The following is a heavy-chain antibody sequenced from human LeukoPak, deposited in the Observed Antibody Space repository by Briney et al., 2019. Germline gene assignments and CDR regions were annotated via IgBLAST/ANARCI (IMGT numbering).Heavy chain of an antibody. CDR1: GYTFTSYD. CDR3: ARSHYYDSSGYYEENWFDP. D-gene: IGHD3-22*01. CDR2: MNPNSGNT. V-gene: IGHV1-8*01. Sequence: ASVKVPCKASGYTFTSYDINWVRQATGQGLEWMGWMNPNSGNTGYAQKFQGRVTMTRNTSISTAYMELSSLRSEDTAVYYCARSHYYDSSGYYEENWFDPWGQGTLVTVSS. J-gene: IGHJ5*02.